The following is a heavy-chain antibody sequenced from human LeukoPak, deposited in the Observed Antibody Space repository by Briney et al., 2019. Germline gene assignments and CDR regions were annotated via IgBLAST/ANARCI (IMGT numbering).Heavy chain of an antibody. CDR3: ARDLTVVVPAAPYYYYYGMDV. CDR1: GGSVSSGSDY. J-gene: IGHJ6*02. V-gene: IGHV4-61*01. Sequence: SETLSLTCTVSGGSVSSGSDYWSWIRQPPGKGLEWIGYIYYSGSTNYNPSLKSRVTISVDTSKNQFSLKLSSVTAADTAVYYCARDLTVVVPAAPYYYYYGMDVWGQGTTVTVSS. CDR2: IYYSGST. D-gene: IGHD2-2*01.